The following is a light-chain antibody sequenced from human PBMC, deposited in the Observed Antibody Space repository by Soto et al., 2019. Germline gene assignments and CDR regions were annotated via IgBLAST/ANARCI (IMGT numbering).Light chain of an antibody. V-gene: IGKV3-11*01. CDR2: DAS. Sequence: EILLTQSPATLSLSPGERATLSCRASQSVSSYLAWYQQKPGQAPRLLIYDASARATGIPARFSGSGSGTDFTLTISSLEPEDFAVYYCQQRSNWPGTFGQGTKLEIK. CDR1: QSVSSY. J-gene: IGKJ2*01. CDR3: QQRSNWPGT.